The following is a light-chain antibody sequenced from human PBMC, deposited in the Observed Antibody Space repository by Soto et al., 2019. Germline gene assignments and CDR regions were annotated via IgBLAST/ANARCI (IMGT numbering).Light chain of an antibody. V-gene: IGKV3-20*01. J-gene: IGKJ1*01. CDR1: QSVSNSY. Sequence: EIVLTQSPGTLSLSPGERATLYCRASQSVSNSYLAWYQQKPGQAPRLLIYGASSRATGIPDRFSGSGSGTDFTLTISRLEPEDFAVYYCQQYGSSPWTFGQGTKVDNK. CDR2: GAS. CDR3: QQYGSSPWT.